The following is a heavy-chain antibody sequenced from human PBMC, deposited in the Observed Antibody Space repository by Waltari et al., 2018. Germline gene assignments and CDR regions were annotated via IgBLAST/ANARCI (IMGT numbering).Heavy chain of an antibody. CDR2: INHRGRT. J-gene: IGHJ3*02. D-gene: IGHD2-15*01. CDR3: ARTTTDIVVVVAASDAFDI. V-gene: IGHV4-34*01. Sequence: QVQLQQWGAGLLKPSETLSLTCAVYGGSFSGYYWSWIRQPPGKGLEWIGEINHRGRTTYNPSLKSRVTISVETSKNQFSLKLSSVTAADTAVYYCARTTTDIVVVVAASDAFDIWGQGTMVTVSS. CDR1: GGSFSGYY.